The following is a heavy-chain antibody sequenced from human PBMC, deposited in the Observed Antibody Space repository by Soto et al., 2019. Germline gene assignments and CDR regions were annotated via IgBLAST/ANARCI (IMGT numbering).Heavy chain of an antibody. CDR3: ARGDATKIVVTTYYAMDV. Sequence: SVKVSCKASGGSLSNYGISWVRQAPGQRLEWIGGIIPVFGTANYAQKFQGRVTITADESTNIVYMDVTSLRSEDTAVYYCARGDATKIVVTTYYAMDVWGQGTTVTVSS. J-gene: IGHJ6*02. V-gene: IGHV1-69*13. CDR2: IIPVFGTA. CDR1: GGSLSNYG. D-gene: IGHD4-17*01.